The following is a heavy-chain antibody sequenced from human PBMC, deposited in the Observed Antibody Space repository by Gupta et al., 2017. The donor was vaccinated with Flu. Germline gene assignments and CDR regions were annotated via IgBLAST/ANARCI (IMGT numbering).Heavy chain of an antibody. CDR1: GGTFSSYA. J-gene: IGHJ6*02. CDR2: IIPIFGTA. V-gene: IGHV1-69*06. D-gene: IGHD4-17*01. Sequence: QVQLVQSGAEVKKPGSSVKVSCKASGGTFSSYAISWVRQAPGQGLEWMGGIIPIFGTANYAQKFQGRVTITAEKSTSTAYRELSSLRSEDTAVYDCARVPDLTVINYGSSGDYYYYGMDVWGQGTTVTVSS. CDR3: ARVPDLTVINYGSSGDYYYYGMDV.